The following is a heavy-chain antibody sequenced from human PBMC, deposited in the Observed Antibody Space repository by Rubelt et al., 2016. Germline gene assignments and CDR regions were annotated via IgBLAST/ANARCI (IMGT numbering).Heavy chain of an antibody. Sequence: QVQLQESGPGLVKPSQTLSLTCTVSGGSISSGGYYWSWIRQHPGKGLEWIGYIYYSGSSYYNPSLKGRVTISVDTSKNQFSLKLSSVTAADTAVYYCARDDRDDDAFDIWGQGTMVTVSS. V-gene: IGHV4-31*03. CDR2: IYYSGSS. CDR1: GGSISSGGYY. CDR3: ARDDRDDDAFDI. D-gene: IGHD3-22*01. J-gene: IGHJ3*02.